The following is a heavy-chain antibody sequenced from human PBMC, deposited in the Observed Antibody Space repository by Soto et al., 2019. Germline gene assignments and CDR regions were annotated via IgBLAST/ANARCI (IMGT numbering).Heavy chain of an antibody. CDR2: ISYDGSNK. D-gene: IGHD3-22*01. J-gene: IGHJ4*02. CDR3: AKDYYDSSGSPTTDY. Sequence: SLRLSCAASGFTFSSYAMHWVRQAPGKGLEWVAVISYDGSNKYYADSVKGRFTISRDNSKNTLYLQMNSLRAEDTAVYYCAKDYYDSSGSPTTDYWGQGTLVTVSS. V-gene: IGHV3-30-3*01. CDR1: GFTFSSYA.